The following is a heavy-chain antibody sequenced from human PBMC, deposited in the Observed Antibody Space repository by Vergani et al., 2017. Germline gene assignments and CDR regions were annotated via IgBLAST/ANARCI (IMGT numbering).Heavy chain of an antibody. CDR1: GFTFDDYA. J-gene: IGHJ4*02. V-gene: IGHV3-9*01. CDR2: ISWNSGSI. Sequence: EVQLVESGGGLVQPGRSLRLSCAASGFTFDDYAMHWVRQAPGKGLEWVSGISWNSGSIGYADSVKGRFTISRDNAKNSLYLQMNSLRAEDTAVYYCAREQQLVPTPLRYWGQGTLVTVSS. CDR3: AREQQLVPTPLRY. D-gene: IGHD6-13*01.